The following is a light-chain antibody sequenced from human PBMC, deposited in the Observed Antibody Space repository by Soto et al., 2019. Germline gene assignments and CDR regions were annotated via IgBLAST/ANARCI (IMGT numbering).Light chain of an antibody. CDR1: SSDVGAYNY. Sequence: QSVLTQPASVSGSPGQSITISCTGPSSDVGAYNYVSWYQQHPGKAPKLMIYEVTNRPSGVSNRFSGSKSGNTAYLTISGLQDDDEADYSCCSYTNNNTPWVFGTGTKLNVL. CDR2: EVT. V-gene: IGLV2-14*01. CDR3: CSYTNNNTPWV. J-gene: IGLJ1*01.